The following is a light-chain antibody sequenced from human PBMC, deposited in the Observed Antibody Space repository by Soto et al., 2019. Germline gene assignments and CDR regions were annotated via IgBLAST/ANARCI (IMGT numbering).Light chain of an antibody. CDR3: QQYGSSPRT. V-gene: IGKV3-20*01. Sequence: EIVMTQSPATLSVSPGERATLSCRASQSVSTCLAWYQQKPGQAPRLLIYGASSRATGIPDRFSGSGSGTDFTLTISRLEPEDFAVYYCQQYGSSPRTFGQGTKVDI. CDR2: GAS. CDR1: QSVSTC. J-gene: IGKJ1*01.